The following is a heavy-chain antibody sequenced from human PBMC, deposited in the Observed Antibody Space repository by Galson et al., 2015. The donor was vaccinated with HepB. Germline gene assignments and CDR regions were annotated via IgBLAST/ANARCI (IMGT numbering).Heavy chain of an antibody. CDR1: GFTFSGSA. CDR2: IGSKANSYAT. Sequence: SLRLSCAASGFTFSGSAMHWVRQASGRGLEWVGRIGSKANSYATAYAASVKGRFTISRDDSKNTAYMQMNSLKTEDTAVYYCTRMGDLSGYSSLWGQGTLVTVSS. V-gene: IGHV3-73*01. CDR3: TRMGDLSGYSSL. J-gene: IGHJ4*02. D-gene: IGHD6-13*01.